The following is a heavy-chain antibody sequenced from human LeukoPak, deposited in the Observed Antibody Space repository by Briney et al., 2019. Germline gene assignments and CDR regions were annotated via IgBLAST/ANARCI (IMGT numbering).Heavy chain of an antibody. CDR3: ARDFYGPYYYYGMDV. J-gene: IGHJ6*02. CDR2: ISGSGSST. Sequence: GGSLRLSCAASGFTFINYAMSWVRQAPGKGLEWVSVISGSGSSTYYADSVKGRFTISRDDSKNTLYLQMNSLRAEDTAVYYCARDFYGPYYYYGMDVWGQGTTVTVSS. CDR1: GFTFINYA. D-gene: IGHD2/OR15-2a*01. V-gene: IGHV3-23*01.